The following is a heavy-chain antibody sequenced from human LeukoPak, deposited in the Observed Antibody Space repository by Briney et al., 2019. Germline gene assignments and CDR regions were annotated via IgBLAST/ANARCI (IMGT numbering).Heavy chain of an antibody. D-gene: IGHD1-26*01. CDR3: ARDGPRREVLPGALDI. J-gene: IGHJ3*02. CDR1: RFTFSTYS. Sequence: GGSLRLSCAASRFTFSTYSMTWVRQAPGKGLEWVSYISSTSSTIYFADSVKGRFTISRDNAKNSLYLQMNSLRPEDTAVYYCARDGPRREVLPGALDIWGQGTMVTVSS. V-gene: IGHV3-48*01. CDR2: ISSTSSTI.